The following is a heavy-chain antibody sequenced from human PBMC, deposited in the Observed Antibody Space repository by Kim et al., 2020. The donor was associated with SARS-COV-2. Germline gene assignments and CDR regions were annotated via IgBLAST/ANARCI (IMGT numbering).Heavy chain of an antibody. D-gene: IGHD2-2*01. CDR2: ISGSGGST. CDR3: AKARSIKVVPGGYFDY. J-gene: IGHJ4*02. Sequence: GGSLRLSCAASGFTFSSYAMSWVRQAPGKGLEWVSAISGSGGSTYYADSVKGRFTISRDNSKNTLYLQMNSLRAEDTAVYYCAKARSIKVVPGGYFDYWGQGTLVTVSS. V-gene: IGHV3-23*01. CDR1: GFTFSSYA.